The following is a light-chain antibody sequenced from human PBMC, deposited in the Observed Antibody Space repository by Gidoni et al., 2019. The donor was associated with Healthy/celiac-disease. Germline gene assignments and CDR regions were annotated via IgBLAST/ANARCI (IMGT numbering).Light chain of an antibody. V-gene: IGKV3-11*01. CDR2: DAS. Sequence: EIVLTQSPATLSLSPGERDTLSCRASQSVNTYLAWYQQKPGQAPRLLIYDASNRATGIPARFSGSGSGTDFTLTISSLEPEDFAVYYCQQRSNWLTFGGGTKVEIK. CDR3: QQRSNWLT. CDR1: QSVNTY. J-gene: IGKJ4*01.